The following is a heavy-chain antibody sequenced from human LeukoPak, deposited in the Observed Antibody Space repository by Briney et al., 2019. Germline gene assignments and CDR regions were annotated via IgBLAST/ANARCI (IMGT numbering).Heavy chain of an antibody. CDR1: GGSISSSSYY. D-gene: IGHD2-15*01. J-gene: IGHJ4*02. Sequence: SETLSLTCTVSGGSISSSSYYWGWIRQPPGKGLEWIGRIYYSGSTYYNPSLKSRVTISVDTSKNQFSLKLSSVTAADTAVYYCATSAPCSGGSCYGNYYFDYWGQGTLVTVS. CDR2: IYYSGST. CDR3: ATSAPCSGGSCYGNYYFDY. V-gene: IGHV4-39*01.